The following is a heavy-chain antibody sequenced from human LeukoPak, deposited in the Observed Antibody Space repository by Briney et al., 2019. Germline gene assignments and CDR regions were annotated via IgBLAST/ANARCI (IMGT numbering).Heavy chain of an antibody. CDR2: ISSSSSYI. J-gene: IGHJ4*02. V-gene: IGHV3-21*01. CDR1: GFTFRRSS. D-gene: IGHD5-12*01. Sequence: GGCLRLSCVDCGFTFRRSSLNWVRQAPGKGLEWVSSISSSSSYIYYAHSVKGGFTISRDNAKNSLYLQMNSLRAEDKAVYYCAERESRYSGYDLAYGGEGTLVTVPS. CDR3: AERESRYSGYDLAY.